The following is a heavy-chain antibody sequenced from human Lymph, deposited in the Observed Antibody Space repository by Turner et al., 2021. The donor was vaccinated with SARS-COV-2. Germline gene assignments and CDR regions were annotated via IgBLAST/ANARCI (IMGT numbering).Heavy chain of an antibody. CDR3: ARGRYSGGGMDV. V-gene: IGHV1-8*02. CDR2: MNPNSSNT. D-gene: IGHD1-26*01. Sequence: QVQLVQTGAAVKKPGASVKVSCKAPGYTFTSYDINWVRQATGQGLEWMGWMNPNSSNTGYAQKFQGRVTMTRNTSISTAYMELSSLRSEDTAVYYCARGRYSGGGMDVWGQGTTVTVSS. J-gene: IGHJ6*02. CDR1: GYTFTSYD.